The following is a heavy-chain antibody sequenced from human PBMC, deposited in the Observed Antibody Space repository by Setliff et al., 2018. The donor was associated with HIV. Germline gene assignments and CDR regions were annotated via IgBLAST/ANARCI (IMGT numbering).Heavy chain of an antibody. CDR1: GGSISSGGYY. V-gene: IGHV4-39*07. J-gene: IGHJ5*02. CDR3: ASAPSYYNFWSAYLNMRDGHWFDP. Sequence: SETLSLTCTVSGGSISSGGYYWTWIRQPPGKGLEWIGEISHSGSPNYNPSLKSRVTMSRDTSKNQLSLSLSSVTAADTAVYYCASAPSYYNFWSAYLNMRDGHWFDPWGQGTLVTVSS. D-gene: IGHD3-3*01. CDR2: ISHSGSP.